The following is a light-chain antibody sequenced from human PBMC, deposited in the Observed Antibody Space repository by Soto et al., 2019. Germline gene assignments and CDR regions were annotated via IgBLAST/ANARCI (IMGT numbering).Light chain of an antibody. V-gene: IGLV2-14*03. J-gene: IGLJ2*01. CDR3: GSYTSNRNVV. CDR2: DVS. Sequence: QSVLTQPASVSGSPGQSITISCTGTSSDIGGDNFVSWYQQHPGKAPKLMIYDVSYRPSGVSNRFSGSKSGNTASLTISGLQAEDEADYYCGSYTSNRNVVFGGGTKLTVL. CDR1: SSDIGGDNF.